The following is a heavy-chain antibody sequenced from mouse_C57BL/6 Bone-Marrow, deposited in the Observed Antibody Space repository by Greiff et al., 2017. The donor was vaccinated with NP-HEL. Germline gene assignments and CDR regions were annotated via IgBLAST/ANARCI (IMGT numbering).Heavy chain of an antibody. D-gene: IGHD1-1*01. J-gene: IGHJ3*01. CDR1: GYTFTTYW. Sequence: VQLQQPGAELVKPGASVKLSCKASGYTFTTYWMQWVKQRPGQGLEWIGEIDPSDSYTNYNQKFKGKATLTVDTSSSTANMQLSSLTSEDSAVDYCARKAYYGRGNGFAYWGQGTLVTVSA. V-gene: IGHV1-50*01. CDR2: IDPSDSYT. CDR3: ARKAYYGRGNGFAY.